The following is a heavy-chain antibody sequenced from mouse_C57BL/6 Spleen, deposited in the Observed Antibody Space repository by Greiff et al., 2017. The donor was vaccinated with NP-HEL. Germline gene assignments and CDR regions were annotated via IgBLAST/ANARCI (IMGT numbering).Heavy chain of an antibody. CDR2: FYPGSGSI. V-gene: IGHV1-62-2*01. Sequence: QVQLQQSGAELVKPGASVKLSCKASGYTFTEYTIHWVKQRPGQGLAWIGWFYPGSGSIKYNEKFKDKATLTADKSSSTAYMELSSLTSEDSAVFFCARHNNYYYGSIYFNYWGKGTTLTVSP. D-gene: IGHD1-1*01. CDR1: GYTFTEYT. CDR3: ARHNNYYYGSIYFNY. J-gene: IGHJ2*01.